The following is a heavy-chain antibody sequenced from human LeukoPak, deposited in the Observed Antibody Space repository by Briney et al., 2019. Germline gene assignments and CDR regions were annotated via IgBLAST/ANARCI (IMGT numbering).Heavy chain of an antibody. CDR2: IWYGGSNK. D-gene: IGHD6-13*01. Sequence: GRSLRLSCAASGFTFSSYGMHWVRQAPGKGLEWVAVIWYGGSNKYYADSVKGRFTISRDNAKNSLYLQMNSLRAEDTALYYCAKDAKYSSSWYYFDYWGQGTLVTVSS. V-gene: IGHV3-33*03. CDR3: AKDAKYSSSWYYFDY. CDR1: GFTFSSYG. J-gene: IGHJ4*02.